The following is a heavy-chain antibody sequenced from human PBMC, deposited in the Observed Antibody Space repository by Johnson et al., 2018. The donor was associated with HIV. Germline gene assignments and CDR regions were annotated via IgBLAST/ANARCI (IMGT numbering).Heavy chain of an antibody. CDR1: GFTFDDYA. V-gene: IGHV3-9*01. CDR3: AKESAFDI. CDR2: ISWNSGSI. J-gene: IGHJ3*02. Sequence: VQLVESGGGLVQPGRSLRLSCAASGFTFDDYAMHWVRQAPGKGLEWVSGISWNSGSIGYADSVKGRFTISRDNSKNTLYLQMNSLRAEDTAVYYCAKESAFDIWGQGTMVTVSS.